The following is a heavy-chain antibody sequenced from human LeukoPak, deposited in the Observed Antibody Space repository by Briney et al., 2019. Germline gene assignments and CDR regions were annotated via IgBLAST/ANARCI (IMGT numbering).Heavy chain of an antibody. CDR1: GYSFTNYD. Sequence: ASVKVSCKTSGYSFTNYDINWLRQAPGQGPEWMGWVNAATGNTGYAQKFQGRVSMTRDTSRTTAYMELRCLTSEDTAVYFCARVWGPTPIHYFDYWGQGSLVTVSP. V-gene: IGHV1-8*01. J-gene: IGHJ4*02. D-gene: IGHD3-16*01. CDR2: VNAATGNT. CDR3: ARVWGPTPIHYFDY.